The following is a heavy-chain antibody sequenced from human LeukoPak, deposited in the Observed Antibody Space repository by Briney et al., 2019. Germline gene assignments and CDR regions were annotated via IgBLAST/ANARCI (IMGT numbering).Heavy chain of an antibody. CDR2: ISGSGGST. V-gene: IGHV3-23*01. D-gene: IGHD6-19*01. CDR1: GFTFSSYA. CDR3: ARLLEVDSSGWYGPFDY. J-gene: IGHJ4*02. Sequence: GGSLRLSCAASGFTFSSYAMSWVRQAPGKGLEWVSAISGSGGSTYYADSVKGRFTISRDNSKNALYLQMNSLRAEDTAVYYCARLLEVDSSGWYGPFDYWGQGTLVTVSS.